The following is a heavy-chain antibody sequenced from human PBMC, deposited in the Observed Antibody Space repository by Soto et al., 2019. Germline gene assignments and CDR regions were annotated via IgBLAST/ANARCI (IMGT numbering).Heavy chain of an antibody. CDR1: GYTFTGYY. CDR2: INPNSGGT. CDR3: ARARIHNGFPFDY. Sequence: ASVKVSCKASGYTFTGYYMHWVRQAPGQGLEWMGWINPNSGGTNYAQKFQGWVTMTRDTSISTAYMELSRLRSDDTAVYYCARARIHNGFPFDYCGQGTVVTVSS. V-gene: IGHV1-2*04. D-gene: IGHD2-8*01. J-gene: IGHJ4*02.